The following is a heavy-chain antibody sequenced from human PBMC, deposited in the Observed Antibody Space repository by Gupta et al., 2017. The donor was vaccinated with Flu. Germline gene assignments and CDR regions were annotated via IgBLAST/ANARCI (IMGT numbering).Heavy chain of an antibody. CDR2: ISDSIITV. Sequence: EVQLVESGGTLVQPGGSLRLSCEASGFSFSSYSMNWVRQAPGKGLEWLAYISDSIITVYYADSVRGRFTISRDNARNSLYLQMNSLRAEDTAVYYCAGDPDTPFIRVFDSWGRGTLVTVSS. CDR1: GFSFSSYS. D-gene: IGHD5-18*01. V-gene: IGHV3-48*01. CDR3: AGDPDTPFIRVFDS. J-gene: IGHJ4*01.